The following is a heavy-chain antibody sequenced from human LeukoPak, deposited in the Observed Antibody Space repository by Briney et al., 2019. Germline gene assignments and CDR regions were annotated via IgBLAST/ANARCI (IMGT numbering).Heavy chain of an antibody. D-gene: IGHD2-15*01. CDR3: ARRWSPPHWFVARGLYYFDY. Sequence: GESLKISCKGSGYSFTSYWIGWVRQLPGKGLEGMGIIYPGDSDTRYSPSFQGQVTISADKSISTAYLQWSSLKASDTAMYYCARRWSPPHWFVARGLYYFDYWGQGTLVTVSS. CDR2: IYPGDSDT. V-gene: IGHV5-51*01. CDR1: GYSFTSYW. J-gene: IGHJ4*02.